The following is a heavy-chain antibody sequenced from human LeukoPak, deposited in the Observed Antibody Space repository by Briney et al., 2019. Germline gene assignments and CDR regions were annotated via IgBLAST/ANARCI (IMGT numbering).Heavy chain of an antibody. V-gene: IGHV1-46*01. CDR3: AMGVINWFDP. CDR2: INPTGTTT. J-gene: IGHJ5*02. CDR1: GYTFINNW. D-gene: IGHD3-16*01. Sequence: ASVKVSCKASGYTFINNWMHWVRQAPGQGLEWVGLINPTGTTTLYAQKFQGRVTITADKSTSTAYMELSSLRSEDTAVYYCAMGVINWFDPWGQGTLVTVSS.